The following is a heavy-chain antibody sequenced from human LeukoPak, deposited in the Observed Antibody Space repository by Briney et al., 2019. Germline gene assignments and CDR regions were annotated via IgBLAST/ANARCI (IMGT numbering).Heavy chain of an antibody. CDR1: GGTFSSYA. Sequence: GASVKVSCKASGGTFSSYAISWVRQARGQGLEWMGWINPNSGGTKYAQKFQDRVTMTRDTSISTAYMELSRLRSDDTAIYYCARGKTGAEEDFWGQGTLVTVSS. D-gene: IGHD7-27*01. J-gene: IGHJ4*02. V-gene: IGHV1-2*02. CDR2: INPNSGGT. CDR3: ARGKTGAEEDF.